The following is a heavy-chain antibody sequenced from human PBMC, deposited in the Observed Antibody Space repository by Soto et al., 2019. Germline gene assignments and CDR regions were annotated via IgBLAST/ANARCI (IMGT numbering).Heavy chain of an antibody. CDR1: GFTFTTSA. Sequence: PGGSLRLSCAASGFTFTTSAMRWVRQAPGKGLEWVSSISGIGGSTHYAGSVKGRFTISRDNSKNTLYLQMNSLRAEDTATYYCAKSRGVPAPHPFDYWGQGTLVTVSS. CDR2: ISGIGGST. D-gene: IGHD2-2*01. CDR3: AKSRGVPAPHPFDY. V-gene: IGHV3-23*01. J-gene: IGHJ4*02.